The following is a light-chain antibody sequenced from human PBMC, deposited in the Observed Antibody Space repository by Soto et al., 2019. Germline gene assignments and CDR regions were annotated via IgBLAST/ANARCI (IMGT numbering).Light chain of an antibody. J-gene: IGKJ3*01. V-gene: IGKV3-20*01. CDR1: QSVSSSY. Sequence: EIVLTQSPGTLSLSPGERATLSCRASQSVSSSYLAWYQQKPGQAPRLLIYGASSRATGIPDRFSVSASGTDFTLTISRMEPEEFAVYYCQHYGTSALFGPGTKFDIQ. CDR2: GAS. CDR3: QHYGTSAL.